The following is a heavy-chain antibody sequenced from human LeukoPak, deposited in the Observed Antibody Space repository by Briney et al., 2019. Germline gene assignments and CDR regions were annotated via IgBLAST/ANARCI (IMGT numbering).Heavy chain of an antibody. CDR1: GFTFGDYA. D-gene: IGHD6-13*01. CDR2: IRSKAYGGTT. J-gene: IGHJ3*02. CDR3: TRDAIPWYSSETSDAFDI. Sequence: SGGSLRLSCTASGFTFGDYAMSWFRQAPGKGLEWVGFIRSKAYGGTTEYAASVKGRFTISRDDSKSIAYLQMNSLKTEDTAVYYCTRDAIPWYSSETSDAFDIWGQGTMVTVSS. V-gene: IGHV3-49*03.